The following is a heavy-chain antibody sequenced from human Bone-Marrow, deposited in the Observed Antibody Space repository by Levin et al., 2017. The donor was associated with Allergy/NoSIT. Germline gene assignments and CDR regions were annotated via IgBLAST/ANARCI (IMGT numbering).Heavy chain of an antibody. V-gene: IGHV1-18*01. CDR2: ISAYKGDT. Sequence: ASVKVSCKTSGYTFTSYGISWVRLAPGQGLEWVGWISAYKGDTEYAQKFQGRVAMTTDTSTSTAYVELKSLRSDDTAIYYCARDRPSYGDFVLTDYWGQGTLVTVSS. D-gene: IGHD4-17*01. CDR3: ARDRPSYGDFVLTDY. CDR1: GYTFTSYG. J-gene: IGHJ4*02.